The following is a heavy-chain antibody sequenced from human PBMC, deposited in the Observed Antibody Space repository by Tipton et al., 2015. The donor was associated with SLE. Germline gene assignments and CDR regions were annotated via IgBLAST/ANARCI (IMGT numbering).Heavy chain of an antibody. CDR1: GEALGIYY. D-gene: IGHD3-22*01. Sequence: GEALGIYYWSWIRQPPGKGLEWIGHVHYSGRTKYNPSLLSRVTISIDTSKNQFSLKLTSVTAADTAMYYCARAGDSSGYYYAYWDQGTLVTVSS. CDR3: ARAGDSSGYYYAY. J-gene: IGHJ4*02. V-gene: IGHV4-59*12. CDR2: VHYSGRT.